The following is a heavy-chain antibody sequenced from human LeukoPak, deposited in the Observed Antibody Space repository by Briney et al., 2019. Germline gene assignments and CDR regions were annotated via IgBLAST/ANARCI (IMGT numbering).Heavy chain of an antibody. CDR2: ISSNGGST. CDR3: VKDAMQWPDYYFDY. D-gene: IGHD6-19*01. J-gene: IGHJ4*02. V-gene: IGHV3-64D*06. Sequence: GGSLRLSCSASGFTFSSYAMHWVRQAPGKGLEYVSAISSNGGSTYYADSVKGRFTTSRDNSKNTLYLQMSSLRAEDTAVYYCVKDAMQWPDYYFDYWGQGTLVTVSS. CDR1: GFTFSSYA.